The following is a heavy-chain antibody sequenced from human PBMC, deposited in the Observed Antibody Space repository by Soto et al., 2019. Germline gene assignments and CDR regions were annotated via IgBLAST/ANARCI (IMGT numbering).Heavy chain of an antibody. CDR3: ARVKTYYYDSSGSRGWFQH. V-gene: IGHV3-7*05. CDR1: GFTFSSYW. Sequence: PGGSLRLSCAASGFTFSSYWMSWVRQAPGKGLEWVANIKQDGSEKYYVDSVKGRFTISRDNAKNSLYLQMNSLRAEDTAVYYCARVKTYYYDSSGSRGWFQHWGQGTLVTVSS. CDR2: IKQDGSEK. D-gene: IGHD3-22*01. J-gene: IGHJ1*01.